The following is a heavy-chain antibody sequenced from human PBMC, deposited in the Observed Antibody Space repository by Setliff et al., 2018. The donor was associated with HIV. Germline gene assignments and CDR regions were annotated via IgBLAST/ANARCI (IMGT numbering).Heavy chain of an antibody. CDR3: ARSMRGYCSDTSCRTFDH. V-gene: IGHV4-59*12. J-gene: IGHJ4*02. CDR2: IYYTGST. Sequence: PSETLSLTCTVSSDSIRFYYWTWIRQPPGKGLEWIGNIYYTGSTNYNPSLKSRITISIDTSKSQFSLKLTSVAAADTAVYYCARSMRGYCSDTSCRTFDHWGQGTLVTVSS. D-gene: IGHD2-2*01. CDR1: SDSIRFYY.